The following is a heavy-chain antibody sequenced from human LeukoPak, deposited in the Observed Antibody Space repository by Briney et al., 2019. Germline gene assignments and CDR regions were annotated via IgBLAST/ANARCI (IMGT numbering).Heavy chain of an antibody. Sequence: SVKVSCKASGGTFSSYAISWVRQAPGQGLEWMGRIIPILGIANYAQKFQGRVTITADKSTSTAYMELSSLRSEDTAIYYCARKAPHDSSGWYFDLWGRGTLVTASS. CDR2: IIPILGIA. V-gene: IGHV1-69*04. CDR1: GGTFSSYA. CDR3: ARKAPHDSSGWYFDL. J-gene: IGHJ2*01. D-gene: IGHD3-22*01.